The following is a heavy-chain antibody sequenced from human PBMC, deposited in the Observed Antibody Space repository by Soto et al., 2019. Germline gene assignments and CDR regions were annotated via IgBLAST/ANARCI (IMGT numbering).Heavy chain of an antibody. D-gene: IGHD7-27*01. CDR1: GFTFSSYA. J-gene: IGHJ3*02. CDR2: ISYDGSNK. CDR3: AGGDWGDAFDI. Sequence: GGSLRLSRAASGFTFSSYAMHWVRQAPGKGLEWVAVISYDGSNKYYADSVKGRFTISRDNSKNTLYLQMNSLRAEDTAVYYCAGGDWGDAFDIWGQGTMVTVSS. V-gene: IGHV3-30*04.